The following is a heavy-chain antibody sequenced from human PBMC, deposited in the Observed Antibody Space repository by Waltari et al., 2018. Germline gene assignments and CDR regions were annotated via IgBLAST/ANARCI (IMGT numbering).Heavy chain of an antibody. CDR2: ISVIVGST. CDR3: AVYGGNAKDFDY. V-gene: IGHV3-23*01. Sequence: EVQLLASGGGLVQPGGSVRPSCADSGFTFSRDSRSWDSQALGKWLGWVVAISVIVGSTYYADSCKGRFTISRDNSKNTLYLQMNILRAEDTAVYYCAVYGGNAKDFDYWGQGTLVTVSS. CDR1: GFTFSRDS. J-gene: IGHJ4*02. D-gene: IGHD4-17*01.